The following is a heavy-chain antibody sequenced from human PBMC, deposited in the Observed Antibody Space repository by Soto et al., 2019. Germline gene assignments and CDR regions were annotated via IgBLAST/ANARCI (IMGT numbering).Heavy chain of an antibody. CDR1: GGSFSGYY. V-gene: IGHV4-34*01. Sequence: SETLSLTCAVYGGSFSGYYWSWIRQPPGKGLEWIGEINHSGSTNYNPSLKSRVTISVDTSKNQFSLKLSSVTAADTAVYYCARNYDFWSGYYYYYYMDVWGKVTTVTVSS. CDR2: INHSGST. CDR3: ARNYDFWSGYYYYYYMDV. D-gene: IGHD3-3*01. J-gene: IGHJ6*03.